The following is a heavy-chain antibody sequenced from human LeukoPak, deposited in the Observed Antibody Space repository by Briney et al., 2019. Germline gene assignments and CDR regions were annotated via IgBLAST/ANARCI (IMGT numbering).Heavy chain of an antibody. CDR2: IIPIFGTA. D-gene: IGHD5-18*01. CDR3: ARAPGAMVARFDY. J-gene: IGHJ4*02. Sequence: SVKVSCKASGGTFSSYAISWVRQAPGQGLEWMGGIIPIFGTANYAQKFQGRVTITADESTSTAYMELSSLRSEDTAVYYCARAPGAMVARFDYWGQGTLVTVSS. V-gene: IGHV1-69*13. CDR1: GGTFSSYA.